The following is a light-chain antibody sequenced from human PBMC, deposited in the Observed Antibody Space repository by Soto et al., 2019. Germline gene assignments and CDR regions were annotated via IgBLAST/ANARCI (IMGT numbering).Light chain of an antibody. J-gene: IGKJ1*01. Sequence: EIVLTQSPGTLSLSPGESATLSCRASQSVSSNSLAWYRRNPGQPPSLLIYGTSTRATDIPRRFSGSGSGNDFTLTIARQEPEDFGVYFLLQYGDSPPTFGQGTQVEV. V-gene: IGKV3-20*01. CDR2: GTS. CDR3: LQYGDSPPT. CDR1: QSVSSNS.